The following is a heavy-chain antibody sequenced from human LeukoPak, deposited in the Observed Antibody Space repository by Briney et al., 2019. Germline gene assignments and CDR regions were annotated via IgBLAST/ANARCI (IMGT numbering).Heavy chain of an antibody. J-gene: IGHJ4*02. CDR3: VRDDDRPDNGLDY. V-gene: IGHV3-23*01. CDR1: GFTFSSYA. D-gene: IGHD3-22*01. CDR2: ISGSGDST. Sequence: SGGSLRLSCAASGFTFSSYAMSWVRQAPGKGLEWVSAISGSGDSTFYADSVKGRFTISRDNSKNTLYLQMNSLRAEDTAVYYCVRDDDRPDNGLDYWGQGTLVTVSS.